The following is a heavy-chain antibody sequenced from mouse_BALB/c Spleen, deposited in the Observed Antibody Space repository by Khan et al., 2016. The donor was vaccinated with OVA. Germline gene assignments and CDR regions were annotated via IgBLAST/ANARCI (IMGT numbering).Heavy chain of an antibody. J-gene: IGHJ4*01. CDR3: TRGEGYYGNPYAIDF. CDR2: ISSGGTYT. V-gene: IGHV5-6-4*01. CDR1: GFTFSSYT. D-gene: IGHD2-1*01. Sequence: DVQLVESGGGLVKPGGSLKLSCAASGFTFSSYTMSWVRQTPEKRLEWVATISSGGTYTYYVVSVEGRFTLSRDNAKHTLYLEMTSLKSEDTAIYYCTRGEGYYGNPYAIDFWGQGTSVTVSS.